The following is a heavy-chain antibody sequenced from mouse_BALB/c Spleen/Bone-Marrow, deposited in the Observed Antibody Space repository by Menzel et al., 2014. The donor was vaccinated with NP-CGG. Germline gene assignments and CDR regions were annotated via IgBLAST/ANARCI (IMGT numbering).Heavy chain of an antibody. Sequence: VQLQQSGPELVKPWASVMISCKTSGYIFTDYTIHWVTPSLGKSLEWIGNVNPNIGGTNYTQKFKGQVTSTLDKCSRTAYLELRGLTFEDSAVYYCARGRHFDVWGAGPTVTVSS. CDR1: GYIFTDYT. CDR2: VNPNIGGT. J-gene: IGHJ1*01. V-gene: IGHV1-22*01. CDR3: ARGRHFDV.